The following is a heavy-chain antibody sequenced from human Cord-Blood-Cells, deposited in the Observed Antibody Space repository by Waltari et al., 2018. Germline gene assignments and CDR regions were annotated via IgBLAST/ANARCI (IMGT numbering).Heavy chain of an antibody. V-gene: IGHV4-30-4*01. Sequence: QVQLQESGPGLVKPSQTLSLTCTVPGGSISSGDYYWSWIRQPPGQGLEWIGYIYYSGSTYYNPSLKSRVTISVDTSKNQFSLKLSSVTAADTAVYYCAREEGGKFSSGWYGDAFDIWGQGTMVTVSS. CDR2: IYYSGST. J-gene: IGHJ3*02. D-gene: IGHD6-19*01. CDR1: GGSISSGDYY. CDR3: AREEGGKFSSGWYGDAFDI.